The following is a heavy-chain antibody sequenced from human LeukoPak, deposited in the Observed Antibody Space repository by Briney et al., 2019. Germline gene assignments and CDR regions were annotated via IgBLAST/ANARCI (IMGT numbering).Heavy chain of an antibody. D-gene: IGHD5-24*01. J-gene: IGHJ4*02. Sequence: GESLKISCKISGYTLTNNWIGWVRQVPGKGLEWVSSISGSGSGGSTYYADSVKGRFTISRDNSKNTLYLQMNSLIAEDTAVHYCAKSGYNRFDYWGQGTRVTVSS. CDR2: ISGSGSGGST. CDR1: GYTLTNNW. V-gene: IGHV3-23*01. CDR3: AKSGYNRFDY.